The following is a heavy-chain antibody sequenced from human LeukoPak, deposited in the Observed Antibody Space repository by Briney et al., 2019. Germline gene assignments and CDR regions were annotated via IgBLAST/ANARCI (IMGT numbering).Heavy chain of an antibody. CDR3: AKDWGIHFDY. D-gene: IGHD3-16*01. CDR2: ISGSGGST. J-gene: IGHJ4*02. Sequence: GGSLRLSCAAYGFTFSSYGMSWVRQAPGKGLEWVSAISGSGGSTYYADSVKGRFTISRDNSKNTLYLQMNSLRAEDTAVYYCAKDWGIHFDYWGQGTLVTVSS. V-gene: IGHV3-23*01. CDR1: GFTFSSYG.